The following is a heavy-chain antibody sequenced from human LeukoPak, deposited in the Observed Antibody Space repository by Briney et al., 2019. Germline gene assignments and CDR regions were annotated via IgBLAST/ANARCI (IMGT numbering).Heavy chain of an antibody. J-gene: IGHJ6*03. D-gene: IGHD5-18*01. CDR2: IYYSGST. V-gene: IGHV4-39*01. CDR1: AGSISSSSYY. CDR3: ARGYNYGSGRVYYYSYMDA. Sequence: SSETLSLTCTVSAGSISSSSYYWGWIRQPPGKGLEWIGSIYYSGSTYYSPSLKSRVTISVDTSKNQFSLKLSSVTAADTAVYYCARGYNYGSGRVYYYSYMDAWGKGTTVTVSS.